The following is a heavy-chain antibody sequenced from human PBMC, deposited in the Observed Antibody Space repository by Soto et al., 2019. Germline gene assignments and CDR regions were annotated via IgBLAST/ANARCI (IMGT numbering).Heavy chain of an antibody. J-gene: IGHJ5*02. CDR3: AKDRVVTAMYNWFDP. D-gene: IGHD2-21*02. Sequence: SVKVSCKASGGTFSSYAISWVRQAPGQGLEWMGGIIPIFGTANYAQKFQGRVTITADESTSTAYMELSSLRSEDTAVYYCAKDRVVTAMYNWFDPWGQGTLVTVSS. CDR1: GGTFSSYA. V-gene: IGHV1-69*13. CDR2: IIPIFGTA.